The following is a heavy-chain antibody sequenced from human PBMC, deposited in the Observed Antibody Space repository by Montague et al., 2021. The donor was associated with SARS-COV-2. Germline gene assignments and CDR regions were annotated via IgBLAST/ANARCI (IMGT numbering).Heavy chain of an antibody. CDR1: GGSFGDDH. J-gene: IGHJ4*02. CDR2: IKQSGST. D-gene: IGHD3-22*01. CDR3: ARGHLSVSMIVVVFTSASYYFDY. V-gene: IGHV4-34*01. Sequence: SETLSLTCGVYGGSFGDDHWSWIRQPPGKGLEWIGDIKQSGSTNYNPSLKSRVTISVDTSRNQFSLKLTSVTAADTAAYFCARGHLSVSMIVVVFTSASYYFDYWGQGALVTVSS.